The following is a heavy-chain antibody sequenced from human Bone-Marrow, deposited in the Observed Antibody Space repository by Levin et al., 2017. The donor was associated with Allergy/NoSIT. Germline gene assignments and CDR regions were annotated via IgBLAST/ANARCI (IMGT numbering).Heavy chain of an antibody. V-gene: IGHV3-23*01. D-gene: IGHD2-15*01. CDR1: GFAFSTYA. Sequence: GESLKISCATSGFAFSTYAMSWVRQAPGKGLEWVSAIGGNGGSTYYADSVKGRFTISRDDSKNMLYLQMNSLETEDAAVYYCAKGACSGGNCYSGYFQHWGQGTLVTVSS. CDR2: IGGNGGST. J-gene: IGHJ1*01. CDR3: AKGACSGGNCYSGYFQH.